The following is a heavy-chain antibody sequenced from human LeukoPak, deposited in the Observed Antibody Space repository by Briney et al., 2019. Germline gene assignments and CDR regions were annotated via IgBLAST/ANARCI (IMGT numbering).Heavy chain of an antibody. D-gene: IGHD3-22*01. CDR2: TYYRSKWYN. J-gene: IGHJ6*02. V-gene: IGHV6-1*01. CDR1: GDSVSSNSAA. CDR3: ARDRYYYDSSGYYYYYYGMDV. Sequence: SQTLSLTCAISGDSVSSNSAAWNWIRQSPSRGLEWLGRTYYRSKWYNDYAVSVKSRITINPDTSKNQFSLQLNSVTPEDAAVYYCARDRYYYDSSGYYYYYYGMDVWGQGTTVTVSS.